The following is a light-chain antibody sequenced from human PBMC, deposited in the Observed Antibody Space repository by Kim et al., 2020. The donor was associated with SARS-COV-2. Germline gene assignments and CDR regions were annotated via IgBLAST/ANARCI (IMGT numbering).Light chain of an antibody. V-gene: IGKV1-16*02. CDR3: QQYKTYPIT. J-gene: IGKJ5*01. CDR1: QGISNY. CDR2: AAS. Sequence: GSVGDSVTIACRASQGISNYLVWFQQKPGQAPKSLIYAASSLQSWVPSKFSGSGSGTDFALTISSLQPEDFASYFCQQYKTYPITFGQGTRLEIK.